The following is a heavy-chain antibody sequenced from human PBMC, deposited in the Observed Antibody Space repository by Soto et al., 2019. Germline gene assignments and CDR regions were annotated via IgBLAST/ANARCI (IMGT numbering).Heavy chain of an antibody. D-gene: IGHD6-13*01. CDR1: GDSINNYY. CDR3: AKYRRTEAEGFTLDY. Sequence: SETLSLTCTVSGDSINNYYWSWIRQPPGKRLEWIGYIYYTGSTTYNPSLESRVTMSVDTSKNQFSLMLSSVNAADTAVYYCAKYRRTEAEGFTLDYWGRGTLVTVSS. J-gene: IGHJ4*02. CDR2: IYYTGST. V-gene: IGHV4-59*01.